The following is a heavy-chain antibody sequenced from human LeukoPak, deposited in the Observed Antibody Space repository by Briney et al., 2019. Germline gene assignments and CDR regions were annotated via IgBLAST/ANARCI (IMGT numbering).Heavy chain of an antibody. J-gene: IGHJ2*01. V-gene: IGHV4-59*01. CDR1: GGSITGSY. D-gene: IGHD1-26*01. Sequence: SETLSLTCTVSGGSITGSYWSWIRRPPGKGLEWIGYIYYSGTTNYNPPLKSRVTISVDTSKNQFSLKLTSVTAADTAVYFCARGGWSLDLWGRGTLVAVSS. CDR3: ARGGWSLDL. CDR2: IYYSGTT.